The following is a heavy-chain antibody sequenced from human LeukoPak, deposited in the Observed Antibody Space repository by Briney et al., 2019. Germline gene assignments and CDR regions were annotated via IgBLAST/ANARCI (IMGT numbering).Heavy chain of an antibody. CDR2: FTYSGVNT. V-gene: IGHV3-23*01. CDR1: GFTFSSYA. Sequence: PGGSLRLSCAASGFTFSSYAMTWVRQAPGKGLEWVSTFTYSGVNTYYADSVRGRFTISRGNSKNTLYLQLNSLRAEDTALYYCAKGPHSSGWHYFDYWGQGTLVTVSS. J-gene: IGHJ4*02. CDR3: AKGPHSSGWHYFDY. D-gene: IGHD6-19*01.